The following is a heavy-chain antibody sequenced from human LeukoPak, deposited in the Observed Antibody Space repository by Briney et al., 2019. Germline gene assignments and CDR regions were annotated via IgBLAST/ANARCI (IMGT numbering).Heavy chain of an antibody. V-gene: IGHV4-39*01. CDR1: GGSISSSSYY. J-gene: IGHJ4*02. Sequence: AETLSLTCTVSGGSISSSSYYWGWIPQPPGKGLEWIGSIYYSGSTYYNPSLKSRVTMSVDTSKNQFSLKLSSVTAADTAVYYCARHRITMVRGVMGRIFDYWGQGTLVTVSS. CDR3: ARHRITMVRGVMGRIFDY. D-gene: IGHD3-10*01. CDR2: IYYSGST.